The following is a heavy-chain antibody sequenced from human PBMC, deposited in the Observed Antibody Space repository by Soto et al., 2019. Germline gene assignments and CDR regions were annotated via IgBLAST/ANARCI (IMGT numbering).Heavy chain of an antibody. J-gene: IGHJ4*02. CDR1: GGYISSGGCY. Sequence: LLTMCVTCTVSGGYISSGGCYWSWNRQHPGKGLEWIGYIYYSGSTYYNPSLKSRVTISVDTSKNQFSLKLSSVTAADTAVYYCARALTYRGGDCRHFDYWGQGTLVTVSS. V-gene: IGHV4-31*03. CDR3: ARALTYRGGDCRHFDY. CDR2: IYYSGST. D-gene: IGHD2-21*02.